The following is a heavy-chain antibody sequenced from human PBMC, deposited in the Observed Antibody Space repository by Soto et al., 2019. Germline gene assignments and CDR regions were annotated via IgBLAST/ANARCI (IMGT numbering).Heavy chain of an antibody. V-gene: IGHV4-39*02. CDR3: ARPGGSGWFYFDS. CDR1: GESITGTIYY. D-gene: IGHD6-13*01. J-gene: IGHJ4*02. CDR2: IYYSGST. Sequence: SETLSLTCILFGESITGTIYYCAWILQPPGKGLEWIGSIYYSGSTYYNPSLKSRVTISVDTSKNHFSLKLTSVTAADTAVYYCARPGGSGWFYFDSWGQGSQVTVS.